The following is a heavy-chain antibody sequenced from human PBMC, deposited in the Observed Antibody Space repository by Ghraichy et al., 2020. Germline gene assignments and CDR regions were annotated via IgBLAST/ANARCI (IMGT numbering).Heavy chain of an antibody. CDR3: ARELPSAQVYQY. CDR2: VNSDGSST. V-gene: IGHV3-74*03. CDR1: GFTFSSYW. Sequence: GGSLRLSCAASGFTFSSYWMHWVRQAPGKGLVWVSRVNSDGSSTTYADSVKGRFTISRDNAKNTLHLQMNSLRAEDTAVYYCARELPSAQVYQYWGQGTLVTVSS. J-gene: IGHJ4*02. D-gene: IGHD2-2*01.